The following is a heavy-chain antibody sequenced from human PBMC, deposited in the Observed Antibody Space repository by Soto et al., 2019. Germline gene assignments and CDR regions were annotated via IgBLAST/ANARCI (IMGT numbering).Heavy chain of an antibody. J-gene: IGHJ4*02. Sequence: EVQLVESGGGLVKPGGSLRLSCVASGFTFNIYSLVWVRQAPGKGLEWVSSISSNSYIYYADSVKGRFTISRDNAKNSLDLQMNSLRAEDTAVYYCARVGYYYGSGSYRGGDYFDYWGQGTLVTVSS. CDR1: GFTFNIYS. V-gene: IGHV3-21*01. CDR2: ISSNSYI. CDR3: ARVGYYYGSGSYRGGDYFDY. D-gene: IGHD3-10*01.